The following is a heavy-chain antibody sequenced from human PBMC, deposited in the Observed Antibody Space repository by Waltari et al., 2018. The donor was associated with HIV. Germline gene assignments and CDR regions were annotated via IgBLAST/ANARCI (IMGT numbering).Heavy chain of an antibody. CDR3: ARGSLLRNWLDP. V-gene: IGHV1-18*01. J-gene: IGHJ5*02. CDR1: GYTFRDNG. Sequence: QIHLVQSGAEVKKPGASVKVSCKAYGYTFRDNGISWVRQAPGQGLEWMGWISGLSEERRNYAQKFQGRVTLSTDTSTTTAYMELRSLRSDDTAIYYCARGSLLRNWLDPWGQGTLVTVSS. D-gene: IGHD3-22*01. CDR2: ISGLSEERR.